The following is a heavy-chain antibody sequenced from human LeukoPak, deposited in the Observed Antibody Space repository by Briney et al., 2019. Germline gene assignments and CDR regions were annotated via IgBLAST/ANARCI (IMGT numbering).Heavy chain of an antibody. Sequence: GRSLRLSCAASGFTFSSYGMHWVRQAPGKGLEWVAVISYDGSNKYYADSVKGRFTISRDNSKNTLYPQMNSLRAEDTAVYYCAKDIRWELAAAGVFDYWGQGTLVTVSS. J-gene: IGHJ4*02. CDR2: ISYDGSNK. V-gene: IGHV3-30*18. CDR1: GFTFSSYG. D-gene: IGHD6-13*01. CDR3: AKDIRWELAAAGVFDY.